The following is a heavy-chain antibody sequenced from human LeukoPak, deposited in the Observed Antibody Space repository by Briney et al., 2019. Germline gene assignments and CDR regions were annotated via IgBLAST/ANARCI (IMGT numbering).Heavy chain of an antibody. D-gene: IGHD6-19*01. CDR1: GYSISSGYY. V-gene: IGHV4-38-2*01. Sequence: PSETLSLTCAISGYSISSGYYWAWIRPPPGEGLEWIGSMHHSGSTYYNPSLKSRVTISLDTSKNQFSLRLSSVTAADTAVYYCARHRQWLGPNDYWGQGTLVTVSS. CDR2: MHHSGST. J-gene: IGHJ4*02. CDR3: ARHRQWLGPNDY.